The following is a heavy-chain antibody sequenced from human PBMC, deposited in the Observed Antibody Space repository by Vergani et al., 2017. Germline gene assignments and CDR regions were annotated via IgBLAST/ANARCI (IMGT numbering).Heavy chain of an antibody. CDR2: IYPGDSDT. V-gene: IGHV5-51*01. J-gene: IGHJ3*02. D-gene: IGHD5-24*01. CDR3: AGGDGYTQKAFDI. CDR1: GYSFTSYW. Sequence: EVQLVQSGAEVKKPGESLKISCKGSGYSFTSYWIGWVRQMPGKGLEWMGIIYPGDSDTSYSPSFQGQVTISADKSIRTAYLQWSSLKASDTAIYSCAGGDGYTQKAFDIWGQGTMVTVSS.